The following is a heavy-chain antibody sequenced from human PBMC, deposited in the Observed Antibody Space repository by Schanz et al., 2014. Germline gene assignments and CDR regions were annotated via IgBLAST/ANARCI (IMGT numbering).Heavy chain of an antibody. V-gene: IGHV1-18*04. CDR3: ARDRDQWDGNYLDY. CDR2: IGGSDGNT. J-gene: IGHJ4*02. Sequence: QVQLVQSGAEVKKPGASVKVSCKASRYPFTAYYMHWVRQAPGQGLEWMGWIGGSDGNTNFAQKFQGRVTMTTDTSTSTVYMELRSLTSDDSAVYYCARDRDQWDGNYLDYWGQGTLVTVSS. CDR1: RYPFTAYY. D-gene: IGHD1-26*01.